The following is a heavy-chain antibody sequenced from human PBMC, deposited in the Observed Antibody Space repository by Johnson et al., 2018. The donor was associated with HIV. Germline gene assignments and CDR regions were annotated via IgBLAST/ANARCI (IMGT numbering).Heavy chain of an antibody. CDR2: IYSGGST. J-gene: IGHJ3*02. CDR3: ARDLVLASHAFDI. D-gene: IGHD2-8*02. CDR1: GFTVSSNY. V-gene: IGHV3-66*02. Sequence: VQLVESGGGLVQPGGSLRLSCAASGFTVSSNYMSWVRQAPGKGLEWVSVIYSGGSTYYADSVKGRFTISRDNSKNTLYLQRNSLRAEDTSVYYCARDLVLASHAFDIWGQGTMVTVSS.